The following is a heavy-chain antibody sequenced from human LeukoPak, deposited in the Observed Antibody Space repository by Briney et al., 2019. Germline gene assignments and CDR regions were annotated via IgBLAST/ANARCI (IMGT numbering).Heavy chain of an antibody. CDR3: ARDRIVVVPGWFDP. J-gene: IGHJ5*02. CDR1: GYTFTSYG. V-gene: IGHV1-18*01. Sequence: ASVKVSCKASGYTFTSYGISWVRQAPGQGLEWMGWISAYNGNTNYAQKLQGRVTMTTDTSTSTAYMELKSLRSEDTAVYYCARDRIVVVPGWFDPWGQGTLVTVSS. CDR2: ISAYNGNT. D-gene: IGHD2-2*01.